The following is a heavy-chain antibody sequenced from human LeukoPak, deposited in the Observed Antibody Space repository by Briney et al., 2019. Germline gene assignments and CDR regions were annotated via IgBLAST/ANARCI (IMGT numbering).Heavy chain of an antibody. CDR3: ARDQEGFDY. CDR1: GYTFTSYA. Sequence: GASVKVSCKASGYTFTSYAMHWVRQAPGQGLEWMGMIYPRDGSTSYAQRFRDRATVTRDTSTSTVHMELSGLRSEDTAVYYCARDQEGFDYWGQGTQVTVSS. J-gene: IGHJ4*02. V-gene: IGHV1-46*01. CDR2: IYPRDGST.